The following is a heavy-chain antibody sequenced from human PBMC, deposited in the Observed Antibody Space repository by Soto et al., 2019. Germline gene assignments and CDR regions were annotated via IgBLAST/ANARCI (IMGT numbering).Heavy chain of an antibody. CDR2: IMPMFGVT. CDR3: AGEGVTTSMSLPWMGYHYYGLDV. D-gene: IGHD1-26*01. V-gene: IGHV1-69*12. Sequence: QVQLVQSGAAVKKPGSSVKVSCRASGGTFSSHTISWVRQAPGQGLEWMGGIMPMFGVTNYARKFQGRLTMTANESTTTAYMGVSSLTSEDTAVYYCAGEGVTTSMSLPWMGYHYYGLDVWGQGTTVIVSS. J-gene: IGHJ6*02. CDR1: GGTFSSHT.